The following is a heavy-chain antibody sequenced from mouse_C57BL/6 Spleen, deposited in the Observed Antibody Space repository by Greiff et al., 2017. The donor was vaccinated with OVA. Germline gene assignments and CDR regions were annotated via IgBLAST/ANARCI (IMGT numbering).Heavy chain of an antibody. V-gene: IGHV5-16*01. CDR2: INYDGSST. CDR3: ARDLLPVYYAMDY. J-gene: IGHJ4*01. D-gene: IGHD2-1*01. CDR1: GFTFSDYY. Sequence: EVHLVESEGGLVQPGSSMKLSCTASGFTFSDYYMAWVRQVPEKGLEWVANINYDGSSTYYLDSLKSRFIISRDNAKNILYLQMSSLKSEDTATYYCARDLLPVYYAMDYWGQGTSVTVSS.